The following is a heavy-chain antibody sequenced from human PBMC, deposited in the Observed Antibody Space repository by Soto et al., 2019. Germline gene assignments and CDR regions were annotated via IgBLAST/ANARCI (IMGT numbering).Heavy chain of an antibody. Sequence: GGSLRLSCAASGFTFDDYAMHWVRQAPGKGLEWVSGISWNSGSIGYADSVKGRFTISRDNAKNSLYLQMNSLRAEDTALYYCAKDIGYSSGWYAVDYWGQGTLVTVSS. V-gene: IGHV3-9*01. J-gene: IGHJ4*02. D-gene: IGHD6-19*01. CDR1: GFTFDDYA. CDR3: AKDIGYSSGWYAVDY. CDR2: ISWNSGSI.